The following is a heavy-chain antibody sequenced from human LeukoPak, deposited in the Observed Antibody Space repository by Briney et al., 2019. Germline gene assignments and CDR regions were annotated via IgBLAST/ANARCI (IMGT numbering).Heavy chain of an antibody. Sequence: PGGSLRLSCAASGFTFSSYDMHWVRQAPGKGLEWVSSISSSSSYIYYADSVKGRFTISRDNAKNSLYLQMNSLRAEDTAVYYCARVTTPTIFGVVGRYYYYMDVWGKGTTVTVSS. J-gene: IGHJ6*03. CDR2: ISSSSSYI. V-gene: IGHV3-21*01. CDR3: ARVTTPTIFGVVGRYYYYMDV. D-gene: IGHD3-3*01. CDR1: GFTFSSYD.